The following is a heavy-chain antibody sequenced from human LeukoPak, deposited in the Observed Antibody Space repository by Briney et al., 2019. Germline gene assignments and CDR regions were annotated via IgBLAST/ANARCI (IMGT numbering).Heavy chain of an antibody. D-gene: IGHD6-13*01. Sequence: SETLSLTCTVSGGSISSYYWIWIRQPAGKGLEWIGRMYSTGSTNYNPSLKSRVTMSVDTSKSQFSLKLSSVTAADTAVYYCARSVGIAAAPDYWGQGTLVTVSS. CDR2: MYSTGST. CDR3: ARSVGIAAAPDY. J-gene: IGHJ4*02. V-gene: IGHV4-4*07. CDR1: GGSISSYY.